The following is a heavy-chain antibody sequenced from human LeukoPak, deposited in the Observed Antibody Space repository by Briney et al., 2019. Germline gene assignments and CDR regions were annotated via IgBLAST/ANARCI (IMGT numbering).Heavy chain of an antibody. CDR1: GYSFTSYW. J-gene: IGHJ6*02. D-gene: IGHD4-17*01. Sequence: GESLKISCKGSGYSFTSYWIGWVRQMPGKGLEWTGIIYPGDSDTRYSPSFQGQVTISADKSISTAYLQWSSLKASDTAMYYCARQGDYGDQGYYYYGMDVWGQGTTVTVSS. CDR2: IYPGDSDT. V-gene: IGHV5-51*01. CDR3: ARQGDYGDQGYYYYGMDV.